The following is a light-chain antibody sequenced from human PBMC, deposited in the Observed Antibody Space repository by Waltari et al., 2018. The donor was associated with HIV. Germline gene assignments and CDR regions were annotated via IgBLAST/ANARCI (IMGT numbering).Light chain of an antibody. V-gene: IGLV2-8*01. J-gene: IGLJ2*01. CDR3: SSFAGSNTVV. CDR1: SDDIGGYKY. CDR2: EVN. Sequence: QSALTQPPSASGTLGQSVTLSCSGTSDDIGGYKYVFWYQQYPAKAPKLLIYEVNKRPSGVPDRFSGSKSLNTASLTVSGLQAEDEAHYFCSSFAGSNTVVFGGGTKLTVL.